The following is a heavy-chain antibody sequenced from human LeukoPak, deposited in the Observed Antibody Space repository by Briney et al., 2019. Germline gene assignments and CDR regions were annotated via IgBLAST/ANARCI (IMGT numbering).Heavy chain of an antibody. CDR1: GGTYSSYA. CDR3: ARGRFLEWLLYHPTFDY. J-gene: IGHJ4*02. Sequence: SVKVSCKSSGGTYSSYAIIWVRQAPGQGLEWMGVIIPIFGRANYAQKFQGRVTITADDSTSTAYMELSSLRSEDTAVHYCARGRFLEWLLYHPTFDYWGQGTLITVSS. CDR2: IIPIFGRA. V-gene: IGHV1-69*13. D-gene: IGHD3-3*01.